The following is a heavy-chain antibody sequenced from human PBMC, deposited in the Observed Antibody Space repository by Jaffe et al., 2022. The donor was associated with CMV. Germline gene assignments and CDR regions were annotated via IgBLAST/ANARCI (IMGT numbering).Heavy chain of an antibody. CDR3: TGRWYASGNSVIMEV. CDR2: VRSNSNNYAT. D-gene: IGHD3-10*01. CDR1: GFAFSGSA. J-gene: IGHJ6*03. V-gene: IGHV3-73*01. Sequence: EAQLEESGGGLVQPGGSLKLSCAGSGFAFSGSAIHWVRQASGSGLEWVGRVRSNSNNYATAYGASVKGRVSISRDDSKNTAYLQMNSLKSEDTAIYYCTGRWYASGNSVIMEVWGKGTTVTVSS.